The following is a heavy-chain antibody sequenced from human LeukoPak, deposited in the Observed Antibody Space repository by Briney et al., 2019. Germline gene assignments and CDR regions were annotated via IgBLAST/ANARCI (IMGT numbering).Heavy chain of an antibody. Sequence: GGSLRLSCAASGFTFSSYSMNWVRQAPGKGLEWVSSISSCSSYIYYADSVKGRFTISRDNAKNSLYLQMNSLRAEDTAVYYCARDYAKLGYCSGTSCPDAFDFWGQGTVVTVSS. CDR2: ISSCSSYI. V-gene: IGHV3-21*01. CDR1: GFTFSSYS. J-gene: IGHJ3*01. D-gene: IGHD2-2*03. CDR3: ARDYAKLGYCSGTSCPDAFDF.